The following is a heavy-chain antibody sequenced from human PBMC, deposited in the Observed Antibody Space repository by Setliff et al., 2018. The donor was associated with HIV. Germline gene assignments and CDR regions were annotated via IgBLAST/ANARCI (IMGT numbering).Heavy chain of an antibody. CDR2: IYHSGSP. D-gene: IGHD1-7*01. Sequence: PSETLSLTCAVSGYSISSGYYWGWIRQPPGKGLEWIGSIYHSGSPYYNPSLKSPVTISVDTSKNQFSLKLISVTAADTAVYYCASFFVGWNYYYFDSWGQGTLVTVSS. V-gene: IGHV4-38-2*01. J-gene: IGHJ4*02. CDR1: GYSISSGYY. CDR3: ASFFVGWNYYYFDS.